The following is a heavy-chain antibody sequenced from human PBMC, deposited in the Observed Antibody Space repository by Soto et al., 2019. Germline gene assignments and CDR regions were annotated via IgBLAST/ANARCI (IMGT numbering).Heavy chain of an antibody. CDR2: INPIFGTA. J-gene: IGHJ4*02. D-gene: IGHD4-17*01. Sequence: QVQLVQSGAEVKKPGSSVKVSCKASGGTFSSYAISWVRQAPGQGLEWRGGINPIFGTANYAKKFQGRVTITADESTRIAYMELGSLRSEDSAVDYCARVLANYSDYQAGYWGQGTLVTVSS. CDR1: GGTFSSYA. CDR3: ARVLANYSDYQAGY. V-gene: IGHV1-69*12.